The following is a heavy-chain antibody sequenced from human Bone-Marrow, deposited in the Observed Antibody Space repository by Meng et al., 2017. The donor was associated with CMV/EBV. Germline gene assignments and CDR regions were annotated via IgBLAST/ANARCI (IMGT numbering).Heavy chain of an antibody. J-gene: IGHJ6*02. CDR2: VRYAGTEK. V-gene: IGHV3-30*02. D-gene: IGHD3/OR15-3a*01. CDR3: AKMKGLGLVAVGYGMGV. CDR1: GFTFSSYA. Sequence: GGSLRLSCAASGFTFSSYAMHWVRQAPGKGLEWVAYVRYAGTEKYYADSVKGRFTISRDNSKNTLYLQTNNLRAEDTAVYYCAKMKGLGLVAVGYGMGVWGQGTTVTVSS.